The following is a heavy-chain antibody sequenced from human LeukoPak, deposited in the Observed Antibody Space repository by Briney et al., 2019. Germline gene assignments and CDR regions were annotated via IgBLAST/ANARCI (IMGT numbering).Heavy chain of an antibody. J-gene: IGHJ4*02. V-gene: IGHV4-39*07. CDR2: IFYSGST. Sequence: PSETLSLTCTVSGGSISTSNYYWGWIRQPPGKGLEWIGNIFYSGSTYYSPSLKSRVTISLDTSRNQFSLKLTSVTAADTAVYYCAGGLIAAAGTRVDYWGRGTLVTVSS. CDR3: AGGLIAAAGTRVDY. CDR1: GGSISTSNYY. D-gene: IGHD6-13*01.